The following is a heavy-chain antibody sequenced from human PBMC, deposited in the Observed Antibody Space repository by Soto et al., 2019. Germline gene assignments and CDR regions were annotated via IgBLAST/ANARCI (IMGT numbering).Heavy chain of an antibody. V-gene: IGHV1-58*01. CDR1: GFTFTSSA. J-gene: IGHJ6*02. Sequence: SVKGSCKASGFTFTSSAVQWVRQARGQRLEWIGWIVVGSGNTNYAQKFQERVTITRDMSTSTAYMELSSLRSEDTAVYYCAAASYYVLSLGMDVWGQGTTVTVSS. CDR2: IVVGSGNT. D-gene: IGHD1-26*01. CDR3: AAASYYVLSLGMDV.